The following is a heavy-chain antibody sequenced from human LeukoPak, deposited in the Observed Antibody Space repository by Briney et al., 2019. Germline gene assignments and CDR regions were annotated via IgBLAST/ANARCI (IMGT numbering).Heavy chain of an antibody. CDR2: IYYSGST. Sequence: SETLSLTCTVSGGSISSYYWSWIRQPPGKGLEWIGYIYYSGSTNYNPSLKSRVTISVDTSKNQFSLKLSSVTAADTAVYYCASRTVRRGFDYWGQGTLVTVSS. CDR3: ASRTVRRGFDY. J-gene: IGHJ4*02. CDR1: GGSISSYY. D-gene: IGHD2/OR15-2a*01. V-gene: IGHV4-59*01.